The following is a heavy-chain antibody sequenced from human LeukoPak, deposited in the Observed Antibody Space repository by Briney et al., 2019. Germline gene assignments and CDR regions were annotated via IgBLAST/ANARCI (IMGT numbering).Heavy chain of an antibody. D-gene: IGHD1-26*01. CDR2: INTNTGNP. Sequence: ASVKVSGKASGYTCTSYAMNWVRQAPGQGLEWMGWINTNTGNPTYAQGFTGRFVFSLDTSVSTAYLQISSLKAEDTAVYYCARSSGGSYHRSLDYWGQGTLVTVSS. J-gene: IGHJ4*02. CDR3: ARSSGGSYHRSLDY. CDR1: GYTCTSYA. V-gene: IGHV7-4-1*02.